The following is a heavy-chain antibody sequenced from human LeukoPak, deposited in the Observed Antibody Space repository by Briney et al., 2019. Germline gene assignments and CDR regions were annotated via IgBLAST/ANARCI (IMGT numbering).Heavy chain of an antibody. CDR2: MNPNSGNT. V-gene: IGHV1-8*03. CDR1: GYTFTSYD. D-gene: IGHD6-13*01. CDR3: ARAGTAMDWFDP. J-gene: IGHJ5*02. Sequence: ASVKVSCKASGYTFTSYDINWVRQATGQGLEWMGWMNPNSGNTGYAQKFQGRGTITRNTSISTAYMELSSLRSEDTAVYYCARAGTAMDWFDPWGQGTLVTVSS.